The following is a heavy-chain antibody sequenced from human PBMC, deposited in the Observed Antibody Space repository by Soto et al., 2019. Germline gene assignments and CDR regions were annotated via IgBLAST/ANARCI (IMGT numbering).Heavy chain of an antibody. CDR1: GFTFSSYG. CDR2: ISYDGSNK. D-gene: IGHD6-13*01. J-gene: IGHJ4*02. V-gene: IGHV3-30*18. Sequence: GESLKISCAASGFTFSSYGMHWVRQAPGKGLEWVAVISYDGSNKYYADSVKGRFTISRDNSKNTLYLQMNSLRAEDTAVYYCAKSSSSWYLENFDYWGQGTLVTVSS. CDR3: AKSSSSWYLENFDY.